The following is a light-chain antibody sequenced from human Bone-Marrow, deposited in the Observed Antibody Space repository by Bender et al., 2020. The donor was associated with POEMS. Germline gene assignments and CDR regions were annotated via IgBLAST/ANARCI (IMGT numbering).Light chain of an antibody. Sequence: QTVVTQEPSLTVSPGETVTLTCASSAGAVIRGNYPDWFQQKPGQAPRPLIYSISNKHSWTPARFSGSLLGGKAALTLSSVQPEDEAEYYCLLYQGGGLWVFGGGTKLTVL. CDR3: LLYQGGGLWV. J-gene: IGLJ3*02. V-gene: IGLV7-43*01. CDR1: AGAVIRGNY. CDR2: SIS.